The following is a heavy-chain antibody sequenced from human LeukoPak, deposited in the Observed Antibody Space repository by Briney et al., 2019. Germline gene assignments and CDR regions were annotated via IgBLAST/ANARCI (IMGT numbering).Heavy chain of an antibody. CDR1: GGSFSGYY. CDR2: INHSGST. D-gene: IGHD3-22*01. CDR3: ARACYDSSGFDAFDI. V-gene: IGHV4-34*01. J-gene: IGHJ3*02. Sequence: PSESLSLTCAVYGGSFSGYYWSWIRQPPGKGLEWIGEINHSGSTNYNPSLKSRVTISVDTSRNQFSLKLSSVTAADTAVNYCARACYDSSGFDAFDIWGQGTMVTVSS.